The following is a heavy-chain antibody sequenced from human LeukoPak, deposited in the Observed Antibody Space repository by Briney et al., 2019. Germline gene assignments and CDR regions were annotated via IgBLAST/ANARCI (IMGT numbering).Heavy chain of an antibody. CDR2: IYYSGST. V-gene: IGHV4-31*03. CDR1: GGSISSGGYY. J-gene: IGHJ6*02. CDR3: ARDPTAGQYYYYGMDV. Sequence: SETPSLTCTVSGGSISSGGYYWSWIRQHPGKGLEWIGYIYYSGSTYYNPSLKSRVTISVDTSKNQFSLKLSSVTAADTAVYYCARDPTAGQYYYYGMDVWGQGTTVTVSS.